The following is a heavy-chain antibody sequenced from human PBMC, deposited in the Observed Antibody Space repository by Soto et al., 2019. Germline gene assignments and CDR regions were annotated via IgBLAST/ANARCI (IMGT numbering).Heavy chain of an antibody. CDR3: EREFCSQAARPDCYYYYGIDV. D-gene: IGHD6-6*01. J-gene: IGHJ6*02. CDR1: GGTFSSYA. CDR2: IIPIFGTA. V-gene: IGHV1-69*06. Sequence: QVQLVQSGAEVKQPGSSVKVSCKASGGTFSSYAISWVRQAPGQGLEWMGGIIPIFGTANYAQKFQGRVTITADKSTSTAYMQLSSLISEDTAVYYCEREFCSQAARPDCYYYYGIDVWVQGTTVTASS.